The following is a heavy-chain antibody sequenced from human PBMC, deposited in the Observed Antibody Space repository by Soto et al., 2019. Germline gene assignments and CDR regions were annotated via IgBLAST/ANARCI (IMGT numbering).Heavy chain of an antibody. V-gene: IGHV1-18*01. CDR2: ISAYNGIT. J-gene: IGHJ5*02. Sequence: QVQLVQSGAEVKKPGASVKVSCKASGYTFTSYGISWVRQAPGQGLEWMGWISAYNGITNYAQKLQGRVTMPTDTTTSTANMALRSPRSDDTAVYYRARSSGSASWFDPWGQGTLVTVSS. CDR1: GYTFTSYG. D-gene: IGHD6-6*01. CDR3: ARSSGSASWFDP.